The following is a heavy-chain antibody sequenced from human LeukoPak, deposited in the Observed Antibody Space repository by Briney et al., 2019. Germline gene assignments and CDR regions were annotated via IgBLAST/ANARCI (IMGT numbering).Heavy chain of an antibody. D-gene: IGHD6-19*01. V-gene: IGHV3-9*01. J-gene: IGHJ4*02. CDR1: GFTFDDYA. Sequence: PGRSLRLSCAASGFTFDDYAMHWVRQAPGKGLEWVSGISWNSGSIGYADSVKGRFTISRDTVKNTLYLQMNSLRAEDTAVYYCAKSPEDTPVAGTGEDYWGQGTLVTVSS. CDR3: AKSPEDTPVAGTGEDY. CDR2: ISWNSGSI.